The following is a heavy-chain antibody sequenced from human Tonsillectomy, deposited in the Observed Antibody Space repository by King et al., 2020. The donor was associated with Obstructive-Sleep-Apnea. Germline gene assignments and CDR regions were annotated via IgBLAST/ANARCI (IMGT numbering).Heavy chain of an antibody. CDR1: GFTFSSYA. V-gene: IGHV3-23*04. J-gene: IGHJ4*02. Sequence: VQLVESGGGLVQPGGSLRLSCAASGFTFSSYAMSWVRQAPGKGLEWVSTISGSGGSTYYADSVKGRFTISRDNSKNTLYLQMNSLRAEDTAVYYCAGGWELWGDFDYWGQGTLVTVSS. CDR2: ISGSGGST. D-gene: IGHD1-26*01. CDR3: AGGWELWGDFDY.